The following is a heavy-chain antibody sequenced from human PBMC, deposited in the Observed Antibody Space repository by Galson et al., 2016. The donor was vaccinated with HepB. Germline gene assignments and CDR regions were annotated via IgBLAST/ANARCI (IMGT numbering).Heavy chain of an antibody. D-gene: IGHD2-15*01. V-gene: IGHV1-2*02. CDR1: GYIFTSYY. J-gene: IGHJ4*02. CDR2: VNPNNGGT. CDR3: ARDCSGSSCSSTYFDY. Sequence: SVKVSCKASGYIFTSYYLHWVRQAPGQGLEWMGWVNPNNGGTKYAQKFQGRVTMTRDTSISTVYVEVSRLGSDDTAVYYCARDCSGSSCSSTYFDYWGQGNLVTVSS.